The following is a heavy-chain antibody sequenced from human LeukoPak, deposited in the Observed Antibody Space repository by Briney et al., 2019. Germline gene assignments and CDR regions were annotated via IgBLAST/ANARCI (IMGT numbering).Heavy chain of an antibody. J-gene: IGHJ3*02. V-gene: IGHV4-59*01. Sequence: SETLSLTCTVSGVSIRSYYWNWIRQSPGKTLEWIGYIYYSGSTNYNPSLKSRVTISVDTSKSQFSLKLSSVTAADTAVYYCARAHDIGYLPYDAFDIWGQGTMVTVSS. CDR3: ARAHDIGYLPYDAFDI. CDR1: GVSIRSYY. D-gene: IGHD3-9*01. CDR2: IYYSGST.